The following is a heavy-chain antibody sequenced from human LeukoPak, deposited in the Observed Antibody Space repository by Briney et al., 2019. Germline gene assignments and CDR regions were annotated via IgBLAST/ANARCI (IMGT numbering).Heavy chain of an antibody. V-gene: IGHV3-64*01. D-gene: IGHD3-10*01. CDR3: TGEEGVTYYYYYGLDL. J-gene: IGHJ6*02. Sequence: GGSLRLSCAASGFTFSSYSMHWVRQAPGKGLEYVSAISSNGDNTYYANFVKGRFTISRDDSKNTLYLEMNSLRVEDTAVYYCTGEEGVTYYYYYGLDLWGQGTTVTVSS. CDR2: ISSNGDNT. CDR1: GFTFSSYS.